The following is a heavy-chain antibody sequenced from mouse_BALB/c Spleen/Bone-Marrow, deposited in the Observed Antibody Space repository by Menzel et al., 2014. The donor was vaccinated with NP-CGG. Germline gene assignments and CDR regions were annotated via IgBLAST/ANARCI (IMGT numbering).Heavy chain of an antibody. V-gene: IGHV1S137*01. J-gene: IGHJ3*01. CDR3: AREGGNFPWFAY. Sequence: QVHVKQSGAELVRPGVSVKISCKGSGYTFTDYAMHWVKQSHAKSLEWIGVISTYYGDASYNQKFKGKATMTVDISSSTAYMELARLTSEDSAIYYCAREGGNFPWFAYWGHGTLVTVSA. D-gene: IGHD2-1*01. CDR1: GYTFTDYA. CDR2: ISTYYGDA.